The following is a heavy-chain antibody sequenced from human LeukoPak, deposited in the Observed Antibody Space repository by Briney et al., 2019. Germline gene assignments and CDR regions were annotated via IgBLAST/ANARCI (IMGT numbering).Heavy chain of an antibody. V-gene: IGHV1-46*01. CDR1: GFTFTNYN. CDR2: INPSGGNT. CDR3: TRDLPYSSSWESIDY. D-gene: IGHD6-13*01. J-gene: IGHJ4*02. Sequence: ASVKVSCKASGFTFTNYNLHWVRQAPGQRLEWMGIINPSGGNTNYAQKLQGRVTMTTDTSTSTAYMELRSLRSDDTAVHYCTRDLPYSSSWESIDYWGQGTLVTVSS.